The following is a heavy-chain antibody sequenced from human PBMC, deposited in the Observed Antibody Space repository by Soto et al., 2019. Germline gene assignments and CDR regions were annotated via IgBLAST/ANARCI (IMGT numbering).Heavy chain of an antibody. Sequence: EVKLVESGGGLVQPGGSLRLSCAASGFTFNTHEMSWVRQAPGKGLEWVSYISSGGSAIYYADSVKGRFTISRDNAKNSLYLQMNSLRAEDTAVYYCARFNIVLDRTFDYWGQGTMVTVSS. CDR1: GFTFNTHE. CDR2: ISSGGSAI. CDR3: ARFNIVLDRTFDY. V-gene: IGHV3-48*03. D-gene: IGHD2-15*01. J-gene: IGHJ4*02.